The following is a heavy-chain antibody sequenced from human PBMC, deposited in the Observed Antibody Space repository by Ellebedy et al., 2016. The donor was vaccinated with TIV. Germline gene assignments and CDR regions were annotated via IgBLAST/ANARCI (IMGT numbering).Heavy chain of an antibody. CDR1: GGSFSGYY. CDR2: INHSGST. Sequence: SETLSLXCAVYGGSFSGYYWSWIRQPPGKGLEWIGEINHSGSTNYNPSLKSRVTISVDTSKNQFSLKLSSVTAADTAVYYCARGGFNWFDPWGQGTLVTVSS. CDR3: ARGGFNWFDP. J-gene: IGHJ5*02. V-gene: IGHV4-34*01.